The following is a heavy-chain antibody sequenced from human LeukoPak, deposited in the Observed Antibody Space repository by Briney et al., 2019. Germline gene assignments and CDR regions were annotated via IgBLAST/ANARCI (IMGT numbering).Heavy chain of an antibody. V-gene: IGHV3-74*01. J-gene: IGHJ4*02. CDR1: GFTVSSSF. CDR2: INSDGSTT. D-gene: IGHD7-27*01. CDR3: ARDANWGEDY. Sequence: PGGSLRLSCAASGFTVSSSFMSWVRQAPGKGLVWVSRINSDGSTTSYADSVKGRFTISRDNAKNTLYLQMNSLRAEDTAVYYCARDANWGEDYWGQGTLVSVSS.